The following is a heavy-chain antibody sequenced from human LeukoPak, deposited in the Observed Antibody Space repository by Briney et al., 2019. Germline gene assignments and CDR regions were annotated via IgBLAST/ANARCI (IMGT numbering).Heavy chain of an antibody. V-gene: IGHV1-2*06. CDR3: ASLGYCSGGNCYSLRAFDI. Sequence: ASVMVSCKASGYTFTGYYMHWVRQAPGQGLEWMGRINPNSGGTNYAQKFQGRVTMTRDTSISTAYMELSRLRSDDTAVYYCASLGYCSGGNCYSLRAFDIWGQGTMVTVSS. J-gene: IGHJ3*02. CDR2: INPNSGGT. CDR1: GYTFTGYY. D-gene: IGHD2-15*01.